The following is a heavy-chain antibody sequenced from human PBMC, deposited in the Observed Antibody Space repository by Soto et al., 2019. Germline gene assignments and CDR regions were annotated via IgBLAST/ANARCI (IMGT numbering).Heavy chain of an antibody. J-gene: IGHJ5*02. D-gene: IGHD2-2*01. V-gene: IGHV1-69*02. Sequence: QVQLVQSGAEVKKPGSSVKVSCKASGGTFSSYTISWVRQAPGQGLEWMGRIIPILGIANYAQKFQGRVTITADKSMSTAYMELSSLRSEDTAVYYCARSGVPAARGWFDPWGQATLVTVSS. CDR3: ARSGVPAARGWFDP. CDR2: IIPILGIA. CDR1: GGTFSSYT.